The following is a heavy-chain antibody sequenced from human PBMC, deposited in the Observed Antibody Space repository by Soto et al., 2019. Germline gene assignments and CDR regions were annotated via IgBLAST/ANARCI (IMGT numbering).Heavy chain of an antibody. CDR1: GGPFRGYG. J-gene: IGHJ6*02. CDR2: IIPNFGAP. Sequence: QVQLVQSGPEVKKTGSSMKVSCKASGGPFRGYGVNWVRRAPGQGLEWIGGIIPNFGAPNYAQKFQGRVSITADEVTSTVYMELKGLRSDDTAVYYCATPARDFYGPFYQHSGLDVWGQGTRLTVSS. D-gene: IGHD3-16*01. V-gene: IGHV1-69*01. CDR3: ATPARDFYGPFYQHSGLDV.